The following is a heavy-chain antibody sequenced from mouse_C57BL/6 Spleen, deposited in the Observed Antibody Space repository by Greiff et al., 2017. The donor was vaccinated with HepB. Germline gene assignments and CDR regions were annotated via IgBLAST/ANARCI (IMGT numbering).Heavy chain of an antibody. CDR3: AREDDYDVDY. D-gene: IGHD2-4*01. V-gene: IGHV1-72*01. CDR2: IDPNSGGT. CDR1: GYTFTSYW. J-gene: IGHJ2*01. Sequence: QVQLQQSGAELVKPGASVKLSCKASGYTFTSYWMHWVKQRPGRGLEWIGRIDPNSGGTKYNEKFKSKATLTVDKPSSTAYVQLSSLTSEDSAVYYCAREDDYDVDYWGQGTTLTVSS.